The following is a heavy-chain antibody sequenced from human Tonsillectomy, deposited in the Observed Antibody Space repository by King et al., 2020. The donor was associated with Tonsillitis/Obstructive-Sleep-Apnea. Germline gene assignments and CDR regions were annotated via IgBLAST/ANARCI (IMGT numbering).Heavy chain of an antibody. Sequence: VQLVESGGGLVKPGGSLRLSCAASGFTFSSYSMNWVRQAPGKGLEWVSSISSSSSYIYYADSVKGRFTISRDNAKNSLYLQMNSLRAEDTAVYYCARAGDCRARSGCSGVDYWGQGTLVTVSS. CDR1: GFTFSSYS. D-gene: IGHD2-15*01. CDR3: ARAGDCRARSGCSGVDY. V-gene: IGHV3-21*01. CDR2: ISSSSSYI. J-gene: IGHJ4*02.